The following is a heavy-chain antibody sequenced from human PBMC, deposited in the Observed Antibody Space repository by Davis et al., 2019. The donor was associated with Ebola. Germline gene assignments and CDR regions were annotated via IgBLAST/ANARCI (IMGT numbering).Heavy chain of an antibody. D-gene: IGHD2-2*01. V-gene: IGHV1-69*02. CDR1: GGTFSTHS. J-gene: IGHJ6*03. CDR3: ARSCISARCYLLYAMDV. Sequence: AASVKVSCKASGGTFSTHSISWVRQAPGQGLEWMGRIIPFLGKPNYAQKFQGRLTITADKSTSTAYMELSRLRSDDTAMYYCARSCISARCYLLYAMDVWGKGTTVTVSS. CDR2: IIPFLGKP.